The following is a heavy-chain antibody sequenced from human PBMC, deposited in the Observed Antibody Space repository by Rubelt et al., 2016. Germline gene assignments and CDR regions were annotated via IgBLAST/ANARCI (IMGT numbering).Heavy chain of an antibody. D-gene: IGHD2-8*02. CDR2: INQDGSEK. V-gene: IGHV3-7*03. CDR1: GFTFSDHC. Sequence: GGSLRLSCAASGFTFSDHCMSWVRQAPGKGLEWVANINQDGSEKKYVDSVKGRFTISRNNAKKSLFLQMSSLRAEDTAVYYCARSVRLVGDAFDIWGQGTMVTVSS. J-gene: IGHJ3*02. CDR3: ARSVRLVGDAFDI.